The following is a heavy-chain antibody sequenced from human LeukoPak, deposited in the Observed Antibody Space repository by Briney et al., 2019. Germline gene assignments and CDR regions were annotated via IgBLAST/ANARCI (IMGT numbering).Heavy chain of an antibody. CDR3: ARTPPARSYDILTGYNYFYYYMDV. D-gene: IGHD3-9*01. Sequence: SETLSLTCTVSGGSISSSSYYWGWIRQPPGKGLEWIGSIYYSGSTYYNPSLKSRVTISVDTSKNQFSLKLSSVTAADTAVYYCARTPPARSYDILTGYNYFYYYMDVWGKGTTVTISS. J-gene: IGHJ6*03. V-gene: IGHV4-39*07. CDR2: IYYSGST. CDR1: GGSISSSSYY.